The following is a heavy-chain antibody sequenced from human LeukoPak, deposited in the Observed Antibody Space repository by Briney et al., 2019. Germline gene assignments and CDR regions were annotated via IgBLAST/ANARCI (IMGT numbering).Heavy chain of an antibody. CDR3: ARHPTGFPNWFGP. CDR2: IYYTGRT. J-gene: IGHJ5*02. D-gene: IGHD1-14*01. V-gene: IGHV4-34*01. CDR1: GGSFSGYY. Sequence: SETLSLTCAVYGGSFSGYYWSWIRQPPGKGLEWIGSIYYTGRTDYNPSLESRVTISVDTSKNHFSLQLTSVTAADTAVYYCARHPTGFPNWFGPWGQGTLVTVSS.